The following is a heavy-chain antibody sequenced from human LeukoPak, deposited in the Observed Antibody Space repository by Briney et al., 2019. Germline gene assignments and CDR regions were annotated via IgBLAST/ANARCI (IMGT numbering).Heavy chain of an antibody. CDR1: GGSFSGYY. CDR2: INHSGST. J-gene: IGHJ6*03. V-gene: IGHV4-34*01. D-gene: IGHD6-13*01. Sequence: PSETLSLTCAVYGGSFSGYYWNWIRQPPGKGLEWIGEINHSGSTNYNPSLKSRVTISVDTSKNQFSLKLSSVTAADTAVYYCARGRYSSNYYYYYMDVWGKGTTVTVSS. CDR3: ARGRYSSNYYYYYMDV.